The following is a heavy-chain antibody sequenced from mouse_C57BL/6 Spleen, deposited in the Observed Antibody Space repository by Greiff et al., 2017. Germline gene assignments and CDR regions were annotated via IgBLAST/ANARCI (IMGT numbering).Heavy chain of an antibody. V-gene: IGHV5-17*01. D-gene: IGHD2-1*01. CDR1: GFTFSDYG. Sequence: EVQRVESGGGLVKPGGSLKLSCAASGFTFSDYGMHWLRQAPEKGLEWVAYISSGSSTIYYADTVKGRFTISRDNAKNTLFLQMTSLRSEDTAMYYGARGVNYDYAMDYWGQGTSVTVSS. CDR2: ISSGSSTI. J-gene: IGHJ4*01. CDR3: ARGVNYDYAMDY.